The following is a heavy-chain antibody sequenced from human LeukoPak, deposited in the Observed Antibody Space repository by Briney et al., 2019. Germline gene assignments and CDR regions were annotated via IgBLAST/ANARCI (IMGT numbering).Heavy chain of an antibody. J-gene: IGHJ4*02. CDR1: GYTFTGYY. CDR2: TNPNRGGT. D-gene: IGHD1-14*01. CDR3: AREETGY. V-gene: IGHV1-2*02. Sequence: GASVKVSCKASGYTFTGYYMHWVRQAPGQGLEWMGWTNPNRGGTNYAQKFQGRVTMTRDTPISTAYMELSRLRSDDTAVYYCAREETGYWGQGTLVTVSS.